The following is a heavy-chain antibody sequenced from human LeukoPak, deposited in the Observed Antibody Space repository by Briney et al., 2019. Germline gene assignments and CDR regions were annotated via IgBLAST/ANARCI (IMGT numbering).Heavy chain of an antibody. CDR1: GLTLVSYE. Sequence: GGSLRLSCAALGLTLVSYEMTGVRQAQGKGLDWISYLGRIGCTIYYGNSVKGRFTIPRDIAKNSLYLQMNSLRAGDTAVYYCAKGWDSGPHFGSWGQGTLVTVSS. V-gene: IGHV3-48*03. CDR2: LGRIGCTI. CDR3: AKGWDSGPHFGS. J-gene: IGHJ4*02. D-gene: IGHD1-26*01.